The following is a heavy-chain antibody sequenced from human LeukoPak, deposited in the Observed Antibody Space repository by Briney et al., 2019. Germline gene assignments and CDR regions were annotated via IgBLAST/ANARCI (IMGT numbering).Heavy chain of an antibody. Sequence: PSETLSLTCTVSGGSISSYYWSWIRQPPGKGLEWIGYIYYSGSTNYNPSLKSRVTISVDTSKNQFSLKLSSVTAADTAVYYCAREVRTLLSDYWGQGTLVTVSS. J-gene: IGHJ4*02. V-gene: IGHV4-59*12. D-gene: IGHD1-26*01. CDR3: AREVRTLLSDY. CDR1: GGSISSYY. CDR2: IYYSGST.